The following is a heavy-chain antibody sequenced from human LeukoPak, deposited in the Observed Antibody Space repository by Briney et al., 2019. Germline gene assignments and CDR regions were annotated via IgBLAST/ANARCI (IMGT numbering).Heavy chain of an antibody. CDR2: IYTSGST. Sequence: PLETLSLTCTVSGGSIGSHYWTWIRQPAGKGLEWIGRIYTSGSTNYNPSLKSRVTMSVDTSKNQFSLKLSSVTAADTAVYYCARGYSSDPVPFDPWGQGTLVTVSS. D-gene: IGHD6-19*01. V-gene: IGHV4-4*07. J-gene: IGHJ5*02. CDR3: ARGYSSDPVPFDP. CDR1: GGSIGSHY.